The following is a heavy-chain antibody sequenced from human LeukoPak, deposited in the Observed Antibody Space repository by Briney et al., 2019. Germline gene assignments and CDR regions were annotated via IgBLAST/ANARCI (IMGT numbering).Heavy chain of an antibody. J-gene: IGHJ5*02. CDR2: ISFSGST. D-gene: IGHD1-26*01. CDR3: ARDRTYSGSYYNWFDP. Sequence: PETLSLTCIVSGDSVTTDYWSWIRQPPGKGLEWIGYISFSGSTNYNPSLKSRVTMSVDSSKNVFSLRLSSVTAADTAVYYCARDRTYSGSYYNWFDPWAREPWSPSPQ. V-gene: IGHV4-59*02. CDR1: GDSVTTDY.